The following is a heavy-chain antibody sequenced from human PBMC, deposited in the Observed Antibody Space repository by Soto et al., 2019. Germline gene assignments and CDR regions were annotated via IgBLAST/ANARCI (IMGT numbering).Heavy chain of an antibody. Sequence: QVQLQESGPGLVKPSETLSLTCAVSGDSISSYYWSWIRQPPGKGLEWIGYIHYGQYTNYNPSLQSRVTISVDTSKNQFSLRLGSVTAADTAVYYCARDLAGCSSGSCYGIFQEWGQGTLVSVSS. J-gene: IGHJ1*01. V-gene: IGHV4-59*01. CDR2: IHYGQYT. D-gene: IGHD2-2*01. CDR3: ARDLAGCSSGSCYGIFQE. CDR1: GDSISSYY.